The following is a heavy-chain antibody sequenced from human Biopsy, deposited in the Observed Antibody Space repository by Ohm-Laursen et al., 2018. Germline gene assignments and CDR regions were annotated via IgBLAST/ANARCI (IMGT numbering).Heavy chain of an antibody. Sequence: TLSLTCIVSGGSISSYYWSWIRQPPGKGLEWIGYIYYTGSTNYNPSLKSRVIISVDTSMNHLSLRLASVTAADTAVYYCARHAPSYSGSYWRYFDLWGRGTLVTVSS. D-gene: IGHD1-26*01. V-gene: IGHV4-59*08. CDR1: GGSISSYY. CDR3: ARHAPSYSGSYWRYFDL. J-gene: IGHJ2*01. CDR2: IYYTGST.